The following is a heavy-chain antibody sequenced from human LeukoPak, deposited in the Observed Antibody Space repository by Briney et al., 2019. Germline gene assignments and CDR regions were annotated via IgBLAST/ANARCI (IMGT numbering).Heavy chain of an antibody. Sequence: GGSLRLSCAASGFIFSSYAMHWVRQAPGKGLEWVALISYDGSNKYYADSVKGRFTISRDNARNSLYLQMNSLRDEDTALYYCARDPLYDSSGYYFDYWGQGTLVTVSS. CDR3: ARDPLYDSSGYYFDY. J-gene: IGHJ4*02. CDR1: GFIFSSYA. CDR2: ISYDGSNK. D-gene: IGHD3-22*01. V-gene: IGHV3-30*03.